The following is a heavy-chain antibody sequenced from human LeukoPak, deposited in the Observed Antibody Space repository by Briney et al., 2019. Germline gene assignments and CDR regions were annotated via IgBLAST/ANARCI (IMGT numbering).Heavy chain of an antibody. CDR1: GFTFSSYA. J-gene: IGHJ3*02. CDR2: ISGSGGST. D-gene: IGHD4-17*01. CDR3: AKGTDYGDYADAFDI. Sequence: PGGSLRLSCAASGFTFSSYAMGWVRQAPGKGLEWVSAISGSGGSTYYADSVKGRFTISRDNSRNTLYLQMNSLRAEDTAVYYCAKGTDYGDYADAFDIWGQGTMVTVSS. V-gene: IGHV3-23*01.